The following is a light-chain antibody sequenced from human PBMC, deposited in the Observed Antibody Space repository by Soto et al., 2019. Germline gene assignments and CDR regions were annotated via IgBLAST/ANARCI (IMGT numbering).Light chain of an antibody. Sequence: IHLTQSPSTLSASVGYRVTITFQASQSISSWLSRYQQKPGEAPKLLIYDASALPRGVPSRFSGSGSGTKFTLTIASLQPDDFATYYCQQYETFSGTFGPGTKVDIK. V-gene: IGKV1-5*01. CDR3: QQYETFSGT. J-gene: IGKJ1*01. CDR1: QSISSW. CDR2: DAS.